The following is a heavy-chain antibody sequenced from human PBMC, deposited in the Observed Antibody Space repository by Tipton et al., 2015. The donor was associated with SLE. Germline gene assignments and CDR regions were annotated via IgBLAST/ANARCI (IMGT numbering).Heavy chain of an antibody. Sequence: TLSLTCTVSGGSISSHNWRWIRQPPGKGLEWIGNIYYSGSTNYNPSLKSRVTRSVVTSKNEFSLKLSSVTAADTAVYYCARGSYSSSSGLNWFDPWGQGTLVTVSS. CDR2: IYYSGST. V-gene: IGHV4-59*11. CDR3: ARGSYSSSSGLNWFDP. D-gene: IGHD6-6*01. J-gene: IGHJ5*02. CDR1: GGSISSHN.